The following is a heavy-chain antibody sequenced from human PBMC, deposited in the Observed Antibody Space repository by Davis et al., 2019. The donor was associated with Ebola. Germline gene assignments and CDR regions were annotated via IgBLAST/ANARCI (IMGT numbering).Heavy chain of an antibody. CDR1: GFTFSSYA. V-gene: IGHV3-48*04. Sequence: GGSLRLSCAASGFTFSSYAMNWVRQAPGKGLEWVSYISSSGSTIYYADSVKGRFTISRDNAKNSLYLQMNSLRAEDTAVYYCARQLQKRGYSYGWYYYGMDVWGQGTTVTVSS. J-gene: IGHJ6*02. CDR2: ISSSGSTI. D-gene: IGHD5-18*01. CDR3: ARQLQKRGYSYGWYYYGMDV.